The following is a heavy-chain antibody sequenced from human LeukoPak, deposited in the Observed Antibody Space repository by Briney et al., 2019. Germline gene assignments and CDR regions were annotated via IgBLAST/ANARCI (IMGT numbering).Heavy chain of an antibody. CDR1: GFTFDDYT. CDR3: AKGDLYCTSFSCPLHF. V-gene: IGHV3-43*01. Sequence: GGSLRLSCAASGFTFDDYTLHWVRQRPGKGLEWIALISWDSGSTYFADSVTGRFSISRDNDKNALYLQMNGLKTEDTALYYCAKGDLYCTSFSCPLHFWGQGTLVIVSS. D-gene: IGHD2-8*01. J-gene: IGHJ4*02. CDR2: ISWDSGST.